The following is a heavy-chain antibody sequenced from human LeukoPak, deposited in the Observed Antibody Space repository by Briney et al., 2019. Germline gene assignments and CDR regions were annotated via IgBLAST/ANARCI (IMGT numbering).Heavy chain of an antibody. CDR1: GFTFSSYG. Sequence: GSLRLSCAASGFTFSSYGMHWVRQAPGKGLEWVAFIRYDGSNKYYADSVKGRFTISRDNAKNSLYLQMNSLRAEDTALYYCARKGDEGYYFDYWGQGTLVTVSS. D-gene: IGHD5-24*01. CDR3: ARKGDEGYYFDY. J-gene: IGHJ4*02. CDR2: IRYDGSNK. V-gene: IGHV3-30*02.